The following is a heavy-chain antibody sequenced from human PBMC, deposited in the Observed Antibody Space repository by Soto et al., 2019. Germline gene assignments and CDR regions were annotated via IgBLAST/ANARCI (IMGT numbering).Heavy chain of an antibody. CDR3: ARIWYYHSSGYYAFDY. CDR1: GDGFSNYG. D-gene: IGHD3-22*01. Sequence: QVQLVQCGAEVKKPGASVRVSCKASGDGFSNYGFSWVRQAPGQGLEWMGWISAYDGQTNYTKKFQGRATMTTDTSSSTAYMELRSLRSDDTAVYYCARIWYYHSSGYYAFDYCGLGTLVTVSS. J-gene: IGHJ4*02. V-gene: IGHV1-18*01. CDR2: ISAYDGQT.